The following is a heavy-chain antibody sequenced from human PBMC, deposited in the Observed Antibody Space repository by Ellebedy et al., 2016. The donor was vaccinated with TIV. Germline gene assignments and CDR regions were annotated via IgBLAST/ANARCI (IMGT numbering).Heavy chain of an antibody. Sequence: AASVTVSCKASGYTFTSYGISWVRQAPGQGLEWMGWISAYNGNTNYAQKLQGRVTMTTDTSTNTAYMEVRSRRTDDTAVYYCARDRMRGDPRSSYYYGMDVWGQGTTVTVSS. CDR3: ARDRMRGDPRSSYYYGMDV. D-gene: IGHD3-16*01. J-gene: IGHJ6*02. CDR2: ISAYNGNT. V-gene: IGHV1-18*01. CDR1: GYTFTSYG.